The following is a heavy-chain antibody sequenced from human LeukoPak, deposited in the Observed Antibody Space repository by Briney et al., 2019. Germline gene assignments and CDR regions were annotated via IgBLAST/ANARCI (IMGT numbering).Heavy chain of an antibody. J-gene: IGHJ4*02. Sequence: PGGSLRLSCAASGFTFSNYAMHWVRQAPGKGLEWVAVISYDGSNKYSADSVKGRFTISRDNSKNTLYLQMNSLRAEDTAIYYCASTDAIAATGYNLFFEYWGQGTLVTVSS. CDR2: ISYDGSNK. CDR1: GFTFSNYA. V-gene: IGHV3-30*04. D-gene: IGHD6-13*01. CDR3: ASTDAIAATGYNLFFEY.